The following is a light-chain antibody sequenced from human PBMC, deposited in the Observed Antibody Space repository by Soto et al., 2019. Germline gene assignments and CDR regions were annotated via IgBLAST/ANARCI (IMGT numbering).Light chain of an antibody. J-gene: IGKJ1*01. CDR3: QQYGDSLWT. V-gene: IGKV3-20*01. CDR1: QSVNSRY. Sequence: EIVLTQSPGTLSLSPGERATLSCRASQSVNSRYLAWYQQKPGQAPRLLIYGTSSRATGIPDRFSGSGSGTDFTLTISSLESEDFALYYCQQYGDSLWTFGQGTKVEIK. CDR2: GTS.